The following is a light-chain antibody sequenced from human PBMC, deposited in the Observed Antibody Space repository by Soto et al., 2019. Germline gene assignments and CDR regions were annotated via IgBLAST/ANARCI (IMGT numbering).Light chain of an antibody. V-gene: IGLV2-14*01. J-gene: IGLJ1*01. Sequence: QSALTQPASVSGSPGQSITISCTGTSSDVGGYNFVSWFQHHPGKAPKVMIYEVSNRPSGVSNRFSGSKSGNTASLTISGLQAEDEADYYCTSYTSSSIFSVFGTGTKLTVL. CDR3: TSYTSSSIFSV. CDR1: SSDVGGYNF. CDR2: EVS.